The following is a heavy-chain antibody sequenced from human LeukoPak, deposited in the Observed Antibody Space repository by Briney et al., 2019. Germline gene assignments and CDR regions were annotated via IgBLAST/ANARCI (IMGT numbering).Heavy chain of an antibody. CDR1: GDSVSSGTYY. J-gene: IGHJ3*01. Sequence: PSETLSLTCTVSGDSVSSGTYYCSWVRQPPGKGLEWIGFISYSGSTNYNPSLKSRITISVDMSKNQFSLKVRSVTAADTAVYYCARGPYVWGQGTMVTVSS. V-gene: IGHV4-61*01. CDR3: ARGPYV. CDR2: ISYSGST.